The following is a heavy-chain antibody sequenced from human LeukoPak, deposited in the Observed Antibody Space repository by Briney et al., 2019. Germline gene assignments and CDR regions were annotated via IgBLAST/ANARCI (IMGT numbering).Heavy chain of an antibody. CDR3: ARAKYCSSTSCPIIFDY. V-gene: IGHV4-34*01. CDR2: INHSGRT. CDR1: GGSFSGYY. J-gene: IGHJ4*02. D-gene: IGHD2-2*01. Sequence: SETLSLTCAVYGGSFSGYYWSWIRQPPGKGLEWIGEINHSGRTNYNPSLKSRVTISVDTSKNQFSLKLSSVTAADTAVYYCARAKYCSSTSCPIIFDYWGQGTLVTVSS.